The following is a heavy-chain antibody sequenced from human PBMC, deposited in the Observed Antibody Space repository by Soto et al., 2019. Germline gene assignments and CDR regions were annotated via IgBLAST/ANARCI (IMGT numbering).Heavy chain of an antibody. D-gene: IGHD6-13*01. V-gene: IGHV4-39*01. CDR2: IFYDGYT. J-gene: IGHJ4*02. CDR3: ARLQAAVPHY. CDR1: GDSISGSPYF. Sequence: QVQLQESGPGLVMPSETLSLTCTVSGDSISGSPYFWGWIRQPPGKRLEWIGSIFYDGYTLYTPSLKNRATISVDTSKNQFSLNLTSVAAAYTSIYFCARLQAAVPHYWGQGILVTVSS.